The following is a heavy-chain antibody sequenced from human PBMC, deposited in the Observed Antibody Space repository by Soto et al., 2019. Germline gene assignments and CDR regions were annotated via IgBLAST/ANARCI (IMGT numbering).Heavy chain of an antibody. V-gene: IGHV3-7*01. Sequence: QPGGSLRLSCAASGFTFSSYWMSWVRQAPGKGLEWVANIKQDGSEKYYVDSVKGRFTISRDNAKNSLYLQMNSLRAEDTAVYYCARDYYDSSGYRYYYYGMDVWGQGTTVTVSS. J-gene: IGHJ6*02. D-gene: IGHD3-22*01. CDR1: GFTFSSYW. CDR3: ARDYYDSSGYRYYYYGMDV. CDR2: IKQDGSEK.